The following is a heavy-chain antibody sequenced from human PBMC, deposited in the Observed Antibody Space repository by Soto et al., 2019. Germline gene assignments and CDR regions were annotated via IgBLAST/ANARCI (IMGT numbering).Heavy chain of an antibody. CDR1: GFTFSSYA. D-gene: IGHD2-15*01. V-gene: IGHV3-23*01. Sequence: GGSLRLSCAASGFTFSSYAMSWVRQAPGKGLEWVSAISGSGGSTYYADSVKGRFTISRDNSKNTLYLQMNSLRAEDTAVYYCAKDLGYCSGGSCYYFDYWGQGTRVTVSS. J-gene: IGHJ4*02. CDR2: ISGSGGST. CDR3: AKDLGYCSGGSCYYFDY.